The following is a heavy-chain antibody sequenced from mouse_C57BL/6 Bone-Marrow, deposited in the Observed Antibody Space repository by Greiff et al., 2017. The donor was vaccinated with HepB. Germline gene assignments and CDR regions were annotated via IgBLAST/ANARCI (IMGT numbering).Heavy chain of an antibody. CDR2: ISSGGSYT. D-gene: IGHD2-4*01. V-gene: IGHV5-6*01. J-gene: IGHJ4*01. CDR3: ARLGLRRGGGLYYYAMDY. Sequence: EVQLVESGGDLVKPGGSLKLSCAASGFTFSSYGMSWVRQTPDKRLEWVATISSGGSYTYYPDSVKGRFTISRDNAKNTLYLQMSSLKSEDTAMYYCARLGLRRGGGLYYYAMDYWGQGTSVTVSS. CDR1: GFTFSSYG.